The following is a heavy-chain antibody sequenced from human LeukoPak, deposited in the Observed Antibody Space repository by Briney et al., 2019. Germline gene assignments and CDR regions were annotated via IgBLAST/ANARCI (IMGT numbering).Heavy chain of an antibody. J-gene: IGHJ4*02. D-gene: IGHD3-10*01. CDR1: GFTLSDSA. V-gene: IGHV3-73*01. CDR3: TSTIYGSGKAGY. CDR2: IRSKSNSYAA. Sequence: GGSLRLSCATSGFTLSDSAIHWVRQASGKGLEWVGRIRSKSNSYAANYAASVQGRFTLSRDGSKSTAYLQMNSLKTEDTAMFYCTSTIYGSGKAGYWGQGTLVTVSS.